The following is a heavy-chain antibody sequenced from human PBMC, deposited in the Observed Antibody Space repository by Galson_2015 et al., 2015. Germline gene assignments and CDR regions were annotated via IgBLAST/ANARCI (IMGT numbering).Heavy chain of an antibody. Sequence: SLRLSCAASGFTFSSYTMNWVRQAPGKGLEWVSCISSSSSTIYYADSVKGRFTISRDNAKNSLCLQMNSLRDEDTAVYYCARGRHYLDYWGQGTLVIVSS. CDR1: GFTFSSYT. CDR3: ARGRHYLDY. V-gene: IGHV3-48*02. J-gene: IGHJ4*02. CDR2: ISSSSSTI.